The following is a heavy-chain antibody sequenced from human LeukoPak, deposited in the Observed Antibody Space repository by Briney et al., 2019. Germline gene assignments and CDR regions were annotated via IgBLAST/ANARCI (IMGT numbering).Heavy chain of an antibody. CDR3: ARDSYSLDY. Sequence: GGSLRLSCTASGFTFSSYAMNWVRQAPGKGLEWVSYISSSGSTIYYADSVKGRFTISRDNAKNSLYLQMNSLRAEDTAVYYCARDSYSLDYWGQGTLVTVSS. V-gene: IGHV3-48*03. CDR2: ISSSGSTI. CDR1: GFTFSSYA. D-gene: IGHD2-21*01. J-gene: IGHJ4*02.